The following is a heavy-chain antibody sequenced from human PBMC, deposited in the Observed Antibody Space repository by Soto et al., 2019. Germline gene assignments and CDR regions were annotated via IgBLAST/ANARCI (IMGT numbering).Heavy chain of an antibody. Sequence: GGSLRLSCAASGFTFSSYAMSWVRQAPGKGLEWVSAISGSGGSTYYADSVKGRFTISRDNSKNTLYLQMNSLRAEDTAVYYCAKRVYGSGSYIYYYYYMDVWGKGTTVTVSS. CDR1: GFTFSSYA. CDR3: AKRVYGSGSYIYYYYYMDV. D-gene: IGHD3-10*01. V-gene: IGHV3-23*01. CDR2: ISGSGGST. J-gene: IGHJ6*03.